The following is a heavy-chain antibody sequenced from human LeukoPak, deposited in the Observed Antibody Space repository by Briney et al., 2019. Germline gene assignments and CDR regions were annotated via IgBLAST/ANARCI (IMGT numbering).Heavy chain of an antibody. CDR2: ISAYNYNT. V-gene: IGHV1-18*01. CDR1: GYTFTSYY. J-gene: IGHJ4*02. D-gene: IGHD2-2*01. Sequence: ASVKVSCKASGYTFTSYYISWVRQAPGQGLEWMGWISAYNYNTNYAQKLQGRVTMTTDTSTSTAYMELRSLRSDDTAVYYCARSPIVVVPAATGWRMYYFDYWGQGTLVTVSS. CDR3: ARSPIVVVPAATGWRMYYFDY.